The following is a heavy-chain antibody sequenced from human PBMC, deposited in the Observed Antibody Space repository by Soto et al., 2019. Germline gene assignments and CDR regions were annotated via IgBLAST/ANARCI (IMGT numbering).Heavy chain of an antibody. J-gene: IGHJ3*02. CDR1: GYSFTSYW. V-gene: IGHV5-51*01. Sequence: PGESLKISCKGSGYSFTSYWIGWVRQMPGKGLEWMGIIYPGDSDTRYSPSFQGQVTISADKSISTAYLQWSSLKASDTAMYYCASLAVAGKPYDAFHIWGQGTMVTLS. CDR3: ASLAVAGKPYDAFHI. CDR2: IYPGDSDT. D-gene: IGHD6-19*01.